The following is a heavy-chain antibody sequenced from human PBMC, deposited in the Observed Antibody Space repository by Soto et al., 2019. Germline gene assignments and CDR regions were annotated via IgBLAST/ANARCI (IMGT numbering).Heavy chain of an antibody. J-gene: IGHJ4*02. CDR1: GGSFSDFY. Sequence: QVQLQQWGAGLLKPSETLSLTCAVYGGSFSDFYWSWIRQPPGKGLEWIGEINHSGSNNYNPSLRRRVTISVDTSKNQFSLKLSSVSATDTAVYYCARGSHWNSRALDFWGQGTLVTVSS. CDR2: INHSGSN. V-gene: IGHV4-34*01. CDR3: ARGSHWNSRALDF. D-gene: IGHD1-7*01.